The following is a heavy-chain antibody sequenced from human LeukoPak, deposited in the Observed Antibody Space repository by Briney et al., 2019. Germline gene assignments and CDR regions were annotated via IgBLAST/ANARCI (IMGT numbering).Heavy chain of an antibody. CDR3: ARDGNYFDTTPNWFDT. V-gene: IGHV3-33*01. D-gene: IGHD3-22*01. J-gene: IGHJ5*02. Sequence: GGSLRLSCAASGFTFRTYGMHWVRQTPGKGLEWVAFLWFDGSHQYYADSVRGRFIISRDNSNNTLYLQMNSLRADDTAVYYCARDGNYFDTTPNWFDTWGQGTLVTISS. CDR1: GFTFRTYG. CDR2: LWFDGSHQ.